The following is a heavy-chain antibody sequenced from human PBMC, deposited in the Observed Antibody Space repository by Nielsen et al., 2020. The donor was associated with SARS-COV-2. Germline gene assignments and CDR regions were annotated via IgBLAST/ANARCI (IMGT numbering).Heavy chain of an antibody. J-gene: IGHJ4*02. CDR3: ARDLPRIAVAGDY. D-gene: IGHD6-19*01. V-gene: IGHV3-30-3*01. Sequence: GESLKISCAASGFTFSSYAMHWVRQAPGKGLEWVAVISYDGSNKYYADSVKGRFTISRDNSKNTLYLQMNSLRAEDTAVYYCARDLPRIAVAGDYWGQGTLVTVSS. CDR1: GFTFSSYA. CDR2: ISYDGSNK.